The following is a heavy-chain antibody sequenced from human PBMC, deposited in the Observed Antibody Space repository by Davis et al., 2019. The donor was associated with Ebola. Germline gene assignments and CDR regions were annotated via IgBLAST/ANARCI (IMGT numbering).Heavy chain of an antibody. Sequence: PGGSLRLSCAASGFVFSSYVMSWVRRAPGKGLEWVSTLGLSADTYYADSVKGRFTISRDNSKNTLYLQMNSLRVEDTAIYYCAKAGHCGNYCSFDSWGQGTLVTVSS. CDR3: AKAGHCGNYCSFDS. V-gene: IGHV3-23*01. D-gene: IGHD1-26*01. J-gene: IGHJ4*02. CDR1: GFVFSSYV. CDR2: LGLSADT.